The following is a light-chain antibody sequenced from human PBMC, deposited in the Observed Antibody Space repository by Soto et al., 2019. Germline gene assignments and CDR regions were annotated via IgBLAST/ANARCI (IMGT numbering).Light chain of an antibody. CDR3: QQYEIWPLT. J-gene: IGKJ4*01. CDR2: DTS. CDR1: QSVHNN. V-gene: IGKV3-15*01. Sequence: EVVMTQSPATLSVTPGDRATLSCTASQSVHNNLAWYQQKPGQAPRLLIFDTSTRATDIPIRFTGGGSGTEFTLTLSSLQSEDSAVYYCQQYEIWPLTFGGGTKVEIE.